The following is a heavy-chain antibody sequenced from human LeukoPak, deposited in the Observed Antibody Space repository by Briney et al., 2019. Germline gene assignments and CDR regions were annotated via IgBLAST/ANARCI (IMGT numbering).Heavy chain of an antibody. CDR2: IIPIFGTA. V-gene: IGHV1-69*01. Sequence: RSSVTVSCKASGGTFSSYAISWVRQAPGQGLEWMGGIIPIFGTANYAQKFQGRFTITADEPTSTAYMELSSLRSEDTAVYYCARDRDEGLGGFLEYYWGQRTLVTVSS. CDR1: GGTFSSYA. D-gene: IGHD3-3*01. J-gene: IGHJ4*02. CDR3: ARDRDEGLGGFLEYY.